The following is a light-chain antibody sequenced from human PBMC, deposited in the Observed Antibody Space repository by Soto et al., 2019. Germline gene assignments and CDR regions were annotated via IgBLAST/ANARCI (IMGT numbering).Light chain of an antibody. CDR2: AAS. CDR3: QQSYSTVLT. V-gene: IGKV1-39*01. CDR1: QSISSY. Sequence: DIQMTQSPSSLSASVGDRVTITCRASQSISSYLNWYQQKPGKAPKLLIYAASSLQSGVPSRFSGSGSGTDFTLTISSLQPEDFATYYCQQSYSTVLTFGGGTKVDIK. J-gene: IGKJ4*01.